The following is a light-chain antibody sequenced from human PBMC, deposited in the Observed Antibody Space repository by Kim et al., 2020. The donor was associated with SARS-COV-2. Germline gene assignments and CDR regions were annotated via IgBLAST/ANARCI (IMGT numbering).Light chain of an antibody. J-gene: IGLJ2*01. CDR3: CSYAGSYTHVV. Sequence: QSALTHPRSVSGSPGQSVTISCTGTSTDVRTYNYVSWYQQYPGKAPKLMIYDVSKRPSGVPDRFSGSKSGNTASLTISGLQAEDEADYYCCSYAGSYTHVVFGGGTQLTVL. CDR1: STDVRTYNY. CDR2: DVS. V-gene: IGLV2-11*01.